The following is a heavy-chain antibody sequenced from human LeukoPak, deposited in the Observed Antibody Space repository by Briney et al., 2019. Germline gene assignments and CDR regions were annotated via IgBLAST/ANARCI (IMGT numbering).Heavy chain of an antibody. CDR3: ARDSQRGSYQYYYYGMDV. J-gene: IGHJ6*02. CDR2: INPNSGGT. V-gene: IGHV1-2*02. D-gene: IGHD1-26*01. CDR1: GYTFTGYY. Sequence: ASVKVSCKASGYTFTGYYMHWVRHAPGQGLELMGWINPNSGGTNYAQKFQGRVTMTRDTSISTAYMELSRLRSDDTAVYYCARDSQRGSYQYYYYGMDVWGQGTTVTVSS.